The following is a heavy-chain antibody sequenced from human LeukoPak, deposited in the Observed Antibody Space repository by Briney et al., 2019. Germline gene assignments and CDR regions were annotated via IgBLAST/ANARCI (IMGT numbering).Heavy chain of an antibody. CDR3: ARGLWFGELIYYFDY. J-gene: IGHJ4*02. V-gene: IGHV4-4*07. CDR2: IYTSGST. CDR1: GGSVSNYY. Sequence: SETLSLTCTVSGGSVSNYYWSWIRQPAGKGLEWVGRIYTSGSTNYNPSLKSRVTISVDTSKNQFSLKLSSVTAADTAVYYCARGLWFGELIYYFDYWGQGTLVTVSS. D-gene: IGHD3-10*01.